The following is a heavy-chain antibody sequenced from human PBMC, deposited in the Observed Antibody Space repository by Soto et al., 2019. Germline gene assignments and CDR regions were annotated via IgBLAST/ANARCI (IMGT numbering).Heavy chain of an antibody. Sequence: ASLKVSCKASGHTFNSYGISWVRQAPGQGLEWMGWISAYNGNTNYAQKLQGRVTMTTDTSTSTAYMELRSLRSDDTAVYYCARGAYYYDSSGSSVWGQGTTVNVSS. CDR3: ARGAYYYDSSGSSV. CDR2: ISAYNGNT. J-gene: IGHJ6*02. CDR1: GHTFNSYG. D-gene: IGHD3-22*01. V-gene: IGHV1-18*01.